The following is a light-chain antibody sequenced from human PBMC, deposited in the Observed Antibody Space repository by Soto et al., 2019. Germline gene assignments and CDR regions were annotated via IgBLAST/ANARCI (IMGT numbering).Light chain of an antibody. CDR2: EVS. CDR3: SSYAGSNNYV. CDR1: SSDVGGYNY. J-gene: IGLJ1*01. V-gene: IGLV2-8*01. Sequence: QSALTQPPSASGSPGQSVTISCTGTSSDVGGYNYVSWYQQHPGKAPKLMIYEVSKRPSGVPDRCSGSKSGNTASLTVSRLQAEDEADYYCSSYAGSNNYVFGPGTKLTVL.